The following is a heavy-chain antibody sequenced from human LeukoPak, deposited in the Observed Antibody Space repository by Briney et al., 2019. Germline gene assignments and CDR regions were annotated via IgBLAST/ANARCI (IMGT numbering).Heavy chain of an antibody. CDR3: ARDYSSEMATISFVY. Sequence: KSSETLSLTCTVSGGSISSSSYYWGWIRQPPGKGLEWIGSIYYSGSTYSNPSLKSRVTISVDTSKKQFSLQLSSVTAADTAVYYCARDYSSEMATISFVYWGQGTLVTVSS. V-gene: IGHV4-39*07. CDR1: GGSISSSSYY. J-gene: IGHJ4*02. D-gene: IGHD5-24*01. CDR2: IYYSGST.